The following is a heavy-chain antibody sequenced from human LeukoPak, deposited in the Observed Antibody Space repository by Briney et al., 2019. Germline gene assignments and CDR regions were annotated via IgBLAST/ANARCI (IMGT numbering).Heavy chain of an antibody. CDR2: ISGSGGST. CDR1: GFTFGSYS. V-gene: IGHV3-23*01. J-gene: IGHJ4*02. CDR3: AKGVYSSSWFFDY. D-gene: IGHD6-13*01. Sequence: GGSLRLSCAASGFTFGSYSMNWVRQAPGKGLEWVSAISGSGGSTYYADSVKGRFTISRDNSKNTLYLQMNSLRAEDTAVYYCAKGVYSSSWFFDYWGQGTLVTVSS.